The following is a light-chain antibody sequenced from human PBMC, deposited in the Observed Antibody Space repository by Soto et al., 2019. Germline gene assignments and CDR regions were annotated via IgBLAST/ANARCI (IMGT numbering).Light chain of an antibody. J-gene: IGLJ1*01. V-gene: IGLV1-40*01. CDR3: QSYDGSLGV. CDR2: GHS. Sequence: QSVLTQPPSVSGAPGQRVTISCTGSSSNIGAGYDVHWYQQLPGTAPKLLIFGHSNRPSGVPDRFSGSKSGTSASLAITGLQAEDEADYSCQSYDGSLGVFGTGTKVTVL. CDR1: SSNIGAGYD.